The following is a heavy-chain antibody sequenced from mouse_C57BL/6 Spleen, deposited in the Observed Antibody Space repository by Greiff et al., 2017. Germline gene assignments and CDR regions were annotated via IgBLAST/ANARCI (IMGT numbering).Heavy chain of an antibody. CDR1: GYTFTSYW. V-gene: IGHV1-64*01. Sequence: VQLQQPGAELVKPGASVKLSCKASGYTFTSYWMHWVKQRPGQGLEWIGMIHPNSGSTNYNEKFKSKATLTVDKSSSTAYMQLSSLTSEDSAVYYCARGLGRGEAMDYWGQGTSVTVSS. CDR2: IHPNSGST. J-gene: IGHJ4*01. CDR3: ARGLGRGEAMDY. D-gene: IGHD4-1*01.